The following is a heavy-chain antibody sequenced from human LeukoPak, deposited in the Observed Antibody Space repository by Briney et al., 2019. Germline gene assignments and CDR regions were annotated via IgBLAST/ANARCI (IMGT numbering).Heavy chain of an antibody. CDR3: ARDINSGSYADAFDI. Sequence: VKPSETLSLTCTVSGGSISSYYWSWIRQPPGKGLEWIGYIYYSGSTYYNPSLKSRVTISVDTSKNQFSLKLSSVTAADTAVYYCARDINSGSYADAFDIWGQGTMVTVSS. J-gene: IGHJ3*02. CDR1: GGSISSYY. D-gene: IGHD1-26*01. CDR2: IYYSGST. V-gene: IGHV4-30-4*01.